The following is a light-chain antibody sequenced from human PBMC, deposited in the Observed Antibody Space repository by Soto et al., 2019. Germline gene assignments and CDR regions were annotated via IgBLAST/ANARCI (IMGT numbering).Light chain of an antibody. CDR1: ESISYW. Sequence: DIQMTQSPSTLSASVGDRFTITCRASESISYWLAWYQQKPGKAPKFLIYDASSLKSGVPSRFSGSGSGTEFTLTISSLQPDDFETYYCQQYNGLSYTFGQGTKLEI. J-gene: IGKJ2*01. CDR3: QQYNGLSYT. CDR2: DAS. V-gene: IGKV1-5*01.